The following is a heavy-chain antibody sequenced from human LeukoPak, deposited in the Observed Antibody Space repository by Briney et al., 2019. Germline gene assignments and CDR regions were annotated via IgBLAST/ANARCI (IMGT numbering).Heavy chain of an antibody. CDR2: INHSGST. Sequence: SETLSLTCAVYGGSFSGYYWSWIRQPPGKGLEWIGEINHSGSTNYNPSLKSRVTISVDTSKNQFSLKLSSVTAADTAVYYCARGGDSSGWYLYYFDYWGQGTLVTVSS. CDR1: GGSFSGYY. V-gene: IGHV4-34*01. D-gene: IGHD6-13*01. J-gene: IGHJ4*02. CDR3: ARGGDSSGWYLYYFDY.